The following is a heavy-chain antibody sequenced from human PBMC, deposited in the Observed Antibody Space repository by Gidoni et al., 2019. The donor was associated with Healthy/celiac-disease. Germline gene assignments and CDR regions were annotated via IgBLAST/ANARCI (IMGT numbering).Heavy chain of an antibody. CDR3: ARVKRWYCSGGSCYEDYYGMDV. V-gene: IGHV3-21*01. Sequence: EVQLVESGGGLVKPGGSLRLSCAASGFSFSSYSMNWVRQAPGKELEWVSSISSSSSYIYYADSVKGRFTISRDNAKNSLYLQMNSLRAEDTAVYYCARVKRWYCSGGSCYEDYYGMDVWGQGTTVTVSS. J-gene: IGHJ6*02. CDR1: GFSFSSYS. CDR2: ISSSSSYI. D-gene: IGHD2-15*01.